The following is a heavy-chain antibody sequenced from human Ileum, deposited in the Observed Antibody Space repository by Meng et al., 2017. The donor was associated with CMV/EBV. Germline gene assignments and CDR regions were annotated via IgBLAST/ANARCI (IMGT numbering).Heavy chain of an antibody. Sequence: QVQLNQSCPGLVKPSQTLSLPCAGDSVSISTEYWNWIRQSPSRGLEWLGRTWYGSKWYYEYAVSVKSRITIIPDTSQNQISLQLNSVTPDDTAVYYCTYGRPLKYWGQGSLVTVSS. CDR1: DSVSISTEY. CDR2: TWYGSKWYY. D-gene: IGHD2-8*01. CDR3: TYGRPLKY. J-gene: IGHJ4*02. V-gene: IGHV6-1*01.